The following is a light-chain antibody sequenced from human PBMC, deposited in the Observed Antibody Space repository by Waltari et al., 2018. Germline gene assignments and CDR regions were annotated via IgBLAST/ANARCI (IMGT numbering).Light chain of an antibody. CDR1: QSVSST. J-gene: IGKJ4*01. CDR2: GAS. V-gene: IGKV3-15*01. Sequence: EIVMTQSPATLSVSPGERATLSCRASQSVSSTLAWYQQKPGQAPRLLIYGASTRATGIPARFSGSGSGTEFTLTISSLQSEDFAVYYCQHYNNCPLTFGGGTKVQIK. CDR3: QHYNNCPLT.